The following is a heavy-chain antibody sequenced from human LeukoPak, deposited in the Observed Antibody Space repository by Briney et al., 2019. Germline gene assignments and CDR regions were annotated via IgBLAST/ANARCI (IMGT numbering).Heavy chain of an antibody. V-gene: IGHV4-59*01. CDR2: IYYSGSA. CDR1: GGSISSYY. D-gene: IGHD3-22*01. Sequence: SETLSLTCTVSGGSISSYYWSWIRQPPGKGLEWIGYIYYSGSANYNPSLKSRVTISVDTSKNQFSLKLSSVTAADTAVYYCARGDSSSSNWFDPWGQGTLVTVSS. CDR3: ARGDSSSSNWFDP. J-gene: IGHJ5*02.